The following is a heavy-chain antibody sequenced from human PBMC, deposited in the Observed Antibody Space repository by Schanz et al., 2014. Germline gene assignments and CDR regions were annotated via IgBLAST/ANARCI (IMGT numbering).Heavy chain of an antibody. CDR2: IKEDGSVK. J-gene: IGHJ4*02. D-gene: IGHD3-3*01. Sequence: EVQLLESGGGLVQPGGSLRLSCAASGFTFSTSAMSWVRQAPGKGLEWVANIKEDGSVKDYVDSVKGRFTISRDNAKNSLYLQMNSLRAEDTAVYYCVRDSFFAFDYWGQGTLVTVSS. CDR1: GFTFSTSA. CDR3: VRDSFFAFDY. V-gene: IGHV3-7*01.